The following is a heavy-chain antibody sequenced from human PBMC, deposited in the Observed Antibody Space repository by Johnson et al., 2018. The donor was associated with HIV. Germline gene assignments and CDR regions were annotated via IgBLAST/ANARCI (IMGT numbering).Heavy chain of an antibody. CDR2: INWNGGST. CDR3: ARDLRFNRTVQGFIIISGVFDM. CDR1: GFTFDDYG. D-gene: IGHD3-10*01. V-gene: IGHV3-20*04. J-gene: IGHJ3*02. Sequence: EQLVESGGGVVRPGGSLRLSCAASGFTFDDYGMSWVRQAPGKGLEWVSGINWNGGSTGYADSVKGRFTISRDHAKNSLYLQMNSLRGEDTAVYSCARDLRFNRTVQGFIIISGVFDMWGQGTVVSVSS.